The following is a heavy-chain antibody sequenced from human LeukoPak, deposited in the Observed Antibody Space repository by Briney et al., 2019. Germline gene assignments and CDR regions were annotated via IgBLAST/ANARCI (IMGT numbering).Heavy chain of an antibody. V-gene: IGHV1-18*01. CDR3: ARENLWFGTFPDWFDP. J-gene: IGHJ5*02. CDR2: ISAYNGNT. D-gene: IGHD3-10*01. Sequence: ASVKVSCKASGYTFTSYGISWVRQAPGQGLEWMGWISAYNGNTNYAQKLQGRVTMTTDTSTGTAYMELRSLRSDDTAVYYCARENLWFGTFPDWFDPWGQGTLVTVSS. CDR1: GYTFTSYG.